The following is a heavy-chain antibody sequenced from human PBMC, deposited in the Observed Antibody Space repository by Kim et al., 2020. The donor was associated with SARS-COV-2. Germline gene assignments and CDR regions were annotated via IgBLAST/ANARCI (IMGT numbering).Heavy chain of an antibody. CDR3: ARQGDNPHRIAVAGESDAFDI. CDR2: IYPGDSDT. J-gene: IGHJ3*02. D-gene: IGHD6-19*01. V-gene: IGHV5-51*01. CDR1: GYSFTSYW. Sequence: GESLKISCKGSGYSFTSYWIGWVRQMPGKGLEWMGIIYPGDSDTRYSPSFQGQVTISADKSISTAYLQWSSLKASDTAMYYCARQGDNPHRIAVAGESDAFDIWGQGTMVTVSS.